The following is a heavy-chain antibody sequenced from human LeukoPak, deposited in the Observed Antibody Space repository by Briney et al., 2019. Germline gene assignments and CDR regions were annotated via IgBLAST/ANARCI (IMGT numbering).Heavy chain of an antibody. CDR2: TSSSSSTI. CDR3: ARDSPLQAPPLRYCGGDCYPVDY. Sequence: GGSLRLSCAASGFTFSSYSTNWVRQAPGKGLEWVSYTSSSSSTIYYADSVKGRFTISRDNAKNSLYLQMNSLRAEDTAVYYCARDSPLQAPPLRYCGGDCYPVDYWGQGTLVTVSS. D-gene: IGHD2-21*02. J-gene: IGHJ4*02. CDR1: GFTFSSYS. V-gene: IGHV3-48*04.